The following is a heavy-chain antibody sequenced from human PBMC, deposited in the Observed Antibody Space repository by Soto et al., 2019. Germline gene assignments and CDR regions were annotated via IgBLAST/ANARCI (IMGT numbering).Heavy chain of an antibody. J-gene: IGHJ4*02. CDR3: AKDRSGYDWGNY. CDR1: GYTFTSYD. D-gene: IGHD5-12*01. CDR2: MNPNSGNT. V-gene: IGHV1-8*01. Sequence: ASVKVSCKASGYTFTSYDINWVRQATGQGLEWMGWMNPNSGNTGYAQKFQGRVTMTRNTSISTAYMELNSLRAEDTAVYYCAKDRSGYDWGNYWGQGTLVTVSS.